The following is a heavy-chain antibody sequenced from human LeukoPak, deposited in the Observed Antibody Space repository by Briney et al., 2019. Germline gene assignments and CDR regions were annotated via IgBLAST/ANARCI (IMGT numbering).Heavy chain of an antibody. V-gene: IGHV4-34*01. CDR2: INHSGST. Sequence: SETLSLTCAVYGGSFSGYYWSWIRQPPGKGLEWIGEINHSGSTNYNPSLKSRVTISVDTSKNQLSLKLSSVTAADTAVYYCASLNPDCSSTSCYYYYYYMDVWGKGTTVTVSS. J-gene: IGHJ6*03. D-gene: IGHD2-2*01. CDR3: ASLNPDCSSTSCYYYYYYMDV. CDR1: GGSFSGYY.